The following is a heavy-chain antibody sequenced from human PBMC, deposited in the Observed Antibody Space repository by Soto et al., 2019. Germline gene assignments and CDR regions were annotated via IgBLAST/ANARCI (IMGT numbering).Heavy chain of an antibody. V-gene: IGHV1-69*12. J-gene: IGHJ4*02. CDR1: GGTFSSYA. D-gene: IGHD6-6*01. CDR3: ARGGFPSTTRYFDY. CDR2: IIPIFGTA. Sequence: QVQLVQSGAEVKKPGSSVKVSCKASGGTFSSYAISWVRQAPGQGLEWMGGIIPIFGTANYAQKLQGRVTITADESTSTAYMELSSLRSEDTAVYYCARGGFPSTTRYFDYWGQGTLVTVSS.